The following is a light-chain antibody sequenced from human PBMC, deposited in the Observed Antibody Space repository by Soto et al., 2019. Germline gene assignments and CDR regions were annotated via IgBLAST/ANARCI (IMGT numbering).Light chain of an antibody. Sequence: DIQRTQSTSTLSGSVGHRVTIPCRSSQTFSSWLVWYQRESGRVPKLLIYKASTLKSGVPSRFSGSGSGTEFTLTISSLQPDDFATDCCQHYNSYSEAFGQGPKGDIK. CDR1: QTFSSW. J-gene: IGKJ1*01. CDR3: QHYNSYSEA. CDR2: KAS. V-gene: IGKV1-5*03.